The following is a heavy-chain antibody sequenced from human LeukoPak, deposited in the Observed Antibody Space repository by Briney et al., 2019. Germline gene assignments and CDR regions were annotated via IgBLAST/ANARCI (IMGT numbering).Heavy chain of an antibody. J-gene: IGHJ6*02. V-gene: IGHV4-34*01. CDR2: INHSVST. CDR3: ARVILTVTTYYYYYYGMDV. CDR1: GGSFSGYY. Sequence: SETLSLTCAVYGGSFSGYYWSWIRQPPGKGLEWIGEINHSVSTNYNPSLKSRVTISVDTSKNQFSLKLSSVTAADPAVYYCARVILTVTTYYYYYYGMDVWGQGTTVTVSS. D-gene: IGHD4-17*01.